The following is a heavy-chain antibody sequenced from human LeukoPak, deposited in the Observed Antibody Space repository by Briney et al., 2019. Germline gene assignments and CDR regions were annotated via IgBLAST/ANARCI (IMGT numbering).Heavy chain of an antibody. CDR3: AKVFGAGNYFDFPYYYYALDV. D-gene: IGHD3-10*01. CDR1: GFTFRNFG. CDR2: ISHDGNND. J-gene: IGHJ6*02. V-gene: IGHV3-30*18. Sequence: PGGSLRLSCEASGFTFRNFGMHWVRQAPGKGLEWVALISHDGNNDYVADSVRGRFTVSRDNSKNSLYLQMDSLRGGDTAVYYCAKVFGAGNYFDFPYYYYALDVWGQGTTVTVSS.